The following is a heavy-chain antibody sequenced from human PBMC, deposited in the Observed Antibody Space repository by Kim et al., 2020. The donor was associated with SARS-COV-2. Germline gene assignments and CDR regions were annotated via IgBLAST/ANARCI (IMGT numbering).Heavy chain of an antibody. J-gene: IGHJ5*02. CDR3: ARGGKQWLVRWFDP. Sequence: SETLSLTCAVYGGSFSGYYWSWIRQPPGKGLEWIGEINHSGSTNYNPSLKSRVTISVDTSKNQFSLKLSSVTAADTAVYYCARGGKQWLVRWFDPWGLG. CDR1: GGSFSGYY. V-gene: IGHV4-34*01. CDR2: INHSGST. D-gene: IGHD6-19*01.